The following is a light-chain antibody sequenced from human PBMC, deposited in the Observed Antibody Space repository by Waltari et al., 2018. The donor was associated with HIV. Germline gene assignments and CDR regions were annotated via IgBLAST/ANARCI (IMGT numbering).Light chain of an antibody. CDR2: GAY. J-gene: IGKJ5*01. CDR3: QQTNSFPIT. V-gene: IGKV1D-12*01. CDR1: QGIANW. Sequence: PSSVSASVGDRVTMTCRATQGIANWVAWYQQKPGKAPKLLIHGAYILQEGVPSRFSGSGSGTFFSLTINSLQPEDFATYYCQQTNSFPITFGQGTRLDSK.